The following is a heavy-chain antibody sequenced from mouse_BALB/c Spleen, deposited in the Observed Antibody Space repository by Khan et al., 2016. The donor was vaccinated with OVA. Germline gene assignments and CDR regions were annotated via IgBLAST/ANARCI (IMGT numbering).Heavy chain of an antibody. D-gene: IGHD2-1*01. CDR2: ISSDGDYT. J-gene: IGHJ3*01. Sequence: EVELVESGGGLVKPGGSLKLSCAASGFTFSNYAMSWVRQTPEKRLEWVAIISSDGDYTYYPDNVTGRFTISRDNAKNTLYLQMSSLRSEDTAMYYCARSPYGNVAYWGQGTLVTVSA. V-gene: IGHV5-9-3*01. CDR1: GFTFSNYA. CDR3: ARSPYGNVAY.